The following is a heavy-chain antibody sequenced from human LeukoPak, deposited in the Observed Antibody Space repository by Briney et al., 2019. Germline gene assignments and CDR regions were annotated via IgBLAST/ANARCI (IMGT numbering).Heavy chain of an antibody. CDR3: ARFRSGWYMDY. V-gene: IGHV3-33*01. CDR1: GFTFSNYG. J-gene: IGHJ4*02. Sequence: GGSLRLSCAASGFTFSNYGMHWVRQAPGKGLEWVAVIWYDGSHKYYADSVKGRFTISRDNSKNTLYLQMNSLRAEDTAVYYCARFRSGWYMDYWGQGTLVTVSS. CDR2: IWYDGSHK. D-gene: IGHD6-19*01.